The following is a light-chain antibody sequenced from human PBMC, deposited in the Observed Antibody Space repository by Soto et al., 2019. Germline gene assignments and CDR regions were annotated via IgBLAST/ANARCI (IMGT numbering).Light chain of an antibody. Sequence: DIVLTQSPATLSLSPGERATLSCRASQNIDGYLLWFQQKPGQPPRLLIYDASTRASGIPARFSGSGSGTDFTLTISRLEPEDFAVYFCHHRSKWPYTFGPGTKLEIK. CDR2: DAS. V-gene: IGKV3-11*01. CDR1: QNIDGY. J-gene: IGKJ2*01. CDR3: HHRSKWPYT.